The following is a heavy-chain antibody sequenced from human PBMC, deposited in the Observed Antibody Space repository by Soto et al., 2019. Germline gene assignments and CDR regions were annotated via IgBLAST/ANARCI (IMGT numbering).Heavy chain of an antibody. V-gene: IGHV3-11*04. Sequence: QVQLVESGGGLVKPGGSLRLSCAASGFTFSDYHMSWIRQSPGKGLEWVAYITSSGSTIYYADSVEGRFSVSRDNAKNSLYLEMNSLRADDTAVYYCTKSADSAGWGVDFWGQGTLVTVSS. J-gene: IGHJ4*02. CDR1: GFTFSDYH. CDR2: ITSSGSTI. D-gene: IGHD6-19*01. CDR3: TKSADSAGWGVDF.